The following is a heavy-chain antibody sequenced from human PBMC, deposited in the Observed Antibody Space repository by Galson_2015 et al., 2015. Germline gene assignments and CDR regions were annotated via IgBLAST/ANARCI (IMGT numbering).Heavy chain of an antibody. CDR1: GGTFSSYA. D-gene: IGHD3-10*01. V-gene: IGHV1-69*13. CDR3: ARDLGEGGSAAMDY. J-gene: IGHJ4*02. Sequence: SVKVSCKASGGTFSSYAISWVRQAPGQGLEWMGGIIPIFGTANYAQKFQGRVTITADESTSTAYMELSSLRSEDTAVYYCARDLGEGGSAAMDYWGQGTLVTVSS. CDR2: IIPIFGTA.